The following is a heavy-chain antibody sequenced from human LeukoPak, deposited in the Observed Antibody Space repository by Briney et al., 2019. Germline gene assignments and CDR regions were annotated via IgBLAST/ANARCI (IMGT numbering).Heavy chain of an antibody. Sequence: GASVKVSCKASGGTFSSYAISWVRQAPGQGLEWMGWINPYSGATNYVQKFQGRVTMTTDTSINTAYMDLSSLRSDDTAMYYCARDGACSSTSCQNFDYWGQGTLATVSS. CDR1: GGTFSSYA. CDR3: ARDGACSSTSCQNFDY. CDR2: INPYSGAT. V-gene: IGHV1-2*02. J-gene: IGHJ4*02. D-gene: IGHD2-2*01.